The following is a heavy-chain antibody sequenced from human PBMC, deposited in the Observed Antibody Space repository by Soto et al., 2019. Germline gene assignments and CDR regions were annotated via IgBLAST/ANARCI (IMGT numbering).Heavy chain of an antibody. CDR2: INPSGGST. J-gene: IGHJ6*02. CDR1: GYTFTSYY. Sequence: ASVKVSCKASGYTFTSYYMHWVRQAPGQGLEWMGIINPSGGSTSYAQKFQGRVTMTRDTSTSTVYMELSSMRSEDTAVYYCSSAVDTSMVTRISYGMDVWGQGTTVTVSS. D-gene: IGHD5-18*01. CDR3: SSAVDTSMVTRISYGMDV. V-gene: IGHV1-46*01.